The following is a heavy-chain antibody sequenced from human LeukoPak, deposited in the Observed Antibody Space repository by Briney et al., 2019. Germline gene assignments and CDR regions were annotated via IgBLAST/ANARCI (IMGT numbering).Heavy chain of an antibody. V-gene: IGHV3-11*04. CDR3: GRGHWGLDY. Sequence: GGSLRLSCAASGFTFSDSYMTWIRQAPGKGLGWVSYISNSGSSIYYADSVKGRFTTSRDNAKSSLYLQMNSLRAEDTAVYYCGRGHWGLDYWGQGALVTVSS. CDR2: ISNSGSSI. J-gene: IGHJ4*02. D-gene: IGHD7-27*01. CDR1: GFTFSDSY.